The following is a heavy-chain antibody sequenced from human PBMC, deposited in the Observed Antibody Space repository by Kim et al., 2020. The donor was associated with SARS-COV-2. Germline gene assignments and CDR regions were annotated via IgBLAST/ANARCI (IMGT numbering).Heavy chain of an antibody. CDR2: ISGSGGST. J-gene: IGHJ6*03. Sequence: GGSLRLSCAASGFTFSSYAMSWVRQAPGKGLEWVSTISGSGGSTYYADSVKGRFTISRDNSKNTLYLQMNSLRAEDTAVYYCAKDHTMVRGGPSMDVWGKGTTVTVSS. CDR3: AKDHTMVRGGPSMDV. D-gene: IGHD3-10*01. CDR1: GFTFSSYA. V-gene: IGHV3-23*01.